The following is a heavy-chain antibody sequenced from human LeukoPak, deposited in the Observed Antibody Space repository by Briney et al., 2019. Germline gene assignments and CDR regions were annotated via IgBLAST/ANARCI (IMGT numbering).Heavy chain of an antibody. V-gene: IGHV1-8*01. CDR2: MNPNSGNT. Sequence: GASVKVSCKASGYTFTSYDINWVRQATGQGLEWMGWMNPNSGNTGYAQKFQGRVTMTRNTSISTAYMELSSLRSEDTAVYYCARVFDYSNYFDPWGQGTLVTVSS. D-gene: IGHD4-11*01. CDR3: ARVFDYSNYFDP. J-gene: IGHJ5*02. CDR1: GYTFTSYD.